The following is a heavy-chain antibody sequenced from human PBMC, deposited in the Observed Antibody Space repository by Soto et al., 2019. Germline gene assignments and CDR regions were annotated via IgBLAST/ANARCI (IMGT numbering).Heavy chain of an antibody. V-gene: IGHV3-30*03. CDR3: VGRQYYFDY. D-gene: IGHD3-10*01. CDR2: ISYDGTNK. Sequence: QGQLVESGGGVVQPGRSLRLSCAASGFPFTTYGMHWVREGPGKGLEWVAVISYDGTNKYYADSVKGRFTISRDNSKNTLYLQMNSLRPEDTALYYCVGRQYYFDYRGQGTLVTVSS. J-gene: IGHJ4*02. CDR1: GFPFTTYG.